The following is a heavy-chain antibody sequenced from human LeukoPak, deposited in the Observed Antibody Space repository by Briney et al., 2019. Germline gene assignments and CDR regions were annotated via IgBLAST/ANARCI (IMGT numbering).Heavy chain of an antibody. CDR2: VFYSGSS. D-gene: IGHD6-25*01. CDR3: AGRAARFFDY. CDR1: GDSLNSYY. V-gene: IGHV4-59*01. Sequence: PSETLSLTCTVSGDSLNSYYWTWIRQSPGEGLQWIGYVFYSGSSNYNASLRSRVAISLDTSKNQFSLKLTSVTAADTAVYYCAGRAARFFDYWGQGILVTVSS. J-gene: IGHJ4*02.